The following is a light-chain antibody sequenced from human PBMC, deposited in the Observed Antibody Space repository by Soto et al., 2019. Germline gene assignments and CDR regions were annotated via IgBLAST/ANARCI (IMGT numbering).Light chain of an antibody. Sequence: EIVLTQSPATLSLSPGERATLSCRAIQSVSGYLAWYQQKPGQAPRLLMYDASNRATGIPARFSGSGSGTDFTLTISSLEPEEFAVYYCQQRSNWPSTFGGGTKVEIK. CDR1: QSVSGY. J-gene: IGKJ4*01. CDR3: QQRSNWPST. V-gene: IGKV3-11*01. CDR2: DAS.